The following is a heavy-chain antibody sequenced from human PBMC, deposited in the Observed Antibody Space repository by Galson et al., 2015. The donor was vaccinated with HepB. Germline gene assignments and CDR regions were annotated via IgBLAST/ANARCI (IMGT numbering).Heavy chain of an antibody. D-gene: IGHD2-2*01. J-gene: IGHJ3*02. V-gene: IGHV5-51*03. CDR3: ATGPLQVVVPAAGGIKSLDAFDI. Sequence: QSGAEVKKPGESLKISCKGSGYSFTSYWIGWVRQMPGKGLEWMGIIYPGDSDTRYSPSFQGQVTISADKSISTAYLQWSSLKASDTAMYYCATGPLQVVVPAAGGIKSLDAFDIWGQGTMVTVSS. CDR1: GYSFTSYW. CDR2: IYPGDSDT.